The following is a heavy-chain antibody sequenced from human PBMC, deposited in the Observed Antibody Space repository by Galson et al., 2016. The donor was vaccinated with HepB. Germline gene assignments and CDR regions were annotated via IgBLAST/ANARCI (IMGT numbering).Heavy chain of an antibody. Sequence: SVKVSCKASGYTFTNNDINWVRQAPGQGPENMGWMNINNGNTGYAEKFQGRITMTRNTSISTAYMELRSLTSEDTAVYYCARGHCGVTDCDKSYWFDPWGQGTLVTVSS. J-gene: IGHJ5*02. CDR2: MNINNGNT. V-gene: IGHV1-8*01. CDR3: ARGHCGVTDCDKSYWFDP. CDR1: GYTFTNND. D-gene: IGHD2-21*01.